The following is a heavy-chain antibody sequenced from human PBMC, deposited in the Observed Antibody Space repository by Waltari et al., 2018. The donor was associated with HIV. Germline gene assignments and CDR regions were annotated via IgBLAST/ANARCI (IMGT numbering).Heavy chain of an antibody. J-gene: IGHJ4*02. CDR3: AKWSGTFPYYFLDY. CDR2: IGSYGSTR. V-gene: IGHV3-30*02. Sequence: QVQLVESGGGVVQPGRSLRLSCVASGFTFSSYGMHWVRQPPGKGLEWVALIGSYGSTRYYADSVKGRFTISRDTSKNTLYLQLNSLRAEDTAVYYCAKWSGTFPYYFLDYWGQGTLLTVSS. CDR1: GFTFSSYG. D-gene: IGHD3-22*01.